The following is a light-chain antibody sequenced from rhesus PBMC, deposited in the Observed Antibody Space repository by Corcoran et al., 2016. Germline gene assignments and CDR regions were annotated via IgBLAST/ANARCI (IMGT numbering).Light chain of an antibody. CDR2: DAY. J-gene: IGKJ4*01. CDR1: QSVTSR. CDR3: QQHDDWPPLT. V-gene: IGKV3-42*01. Sequence: EVVMTQSPATLSLSPGERATLSCRASQSVTSRLAWYQQKPGQAPRLLIYDAYRRATGIPDRFSGSGSGTEFTLTISSLEPGDGGLYYCQQHDDWPPLTFGGGTKVEIK.